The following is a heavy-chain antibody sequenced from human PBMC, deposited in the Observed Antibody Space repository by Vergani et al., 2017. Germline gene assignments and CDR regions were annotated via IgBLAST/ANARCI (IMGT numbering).Heavy chain of an antibody. CDR2: IRYDGSNK. D-gene: IGHD3-22*01. V-gene: IGHV3-30*02. CDR3: VYYDREFFDY. CDR1: GFTFSSYG. Sequence: QVQLVESGGGVVQPGGSLRLSCAASGFTFSSYGMHWVRQAPGKGLEWVAFIRYDGSNKYYADSVKGRFTISRDNSKNTLYLQMNSLRAEDTAVYYCVYYDREFFDYWGQGTLVTVSS. J-gene: IGHJ4*02.